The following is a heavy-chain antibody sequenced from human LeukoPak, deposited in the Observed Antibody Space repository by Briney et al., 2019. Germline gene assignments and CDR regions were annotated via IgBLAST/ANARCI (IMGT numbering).Heavy chain of an antibody. J-gene: IGHJ4*02. Sequence: ASVKVSCKAPEYIFTSYAMTWVRQAPGQGLEWMGWINTNTGNPTFAQGFTGRFVFSLDTSVSTAYLQISSLKAEDTAVYYCARLYSYGLDYWGQGTLVTVSS. CDR1: EYIFTSYA. CDR3: ARLYSYGLDY. CDR2: INTNTGNP. V-gene: IGHV7-4-1*02. D-gene: IGHD1-26*01.